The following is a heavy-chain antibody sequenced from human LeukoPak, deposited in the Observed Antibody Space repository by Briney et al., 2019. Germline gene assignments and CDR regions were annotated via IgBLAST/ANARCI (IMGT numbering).Heavy chain of an antibody. D-gene: IGHD7-27*01. CDR2: ISSSSSYI. CDR1: GFTFSSYS. V-gene: IGHV3-21*01. Sequence: PGGSLRLSCAASGFTFSSYSMNWVRQAPGKGLEWVSSISSSSSYIYYADSVKGRFTNSRDNAKTSLYLQMNSLTAEDTAVYYCARDNRNWGSYFDYWGQGTLVTVSS. J-gene: IGHJ4*02. CDR3: ARDNRNWGSYFDY.